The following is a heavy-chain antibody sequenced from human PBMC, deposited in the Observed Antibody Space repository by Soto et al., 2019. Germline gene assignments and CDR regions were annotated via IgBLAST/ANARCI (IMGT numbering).Heavy chain of an antibody. Sequence: EVQLVESGGGLVQPGGSLRLSCAASGFTFSSYWMSWVRQAPGKGLEWVANMNQDGSEKYYVDSVKGRFTISRDNAKNSLYLQMSGLRAEDTAVYYCAIAATGRGGMDVWGHGTTVPVSS. V-gene: IGHV3-7*02. CDR1: GFTFSSYW. D-gene: IGHD2-15*01. CDR2: MNQDGSEK. J-gene: IGHJ6*02. CDR3: AIAATGRGGMDV.